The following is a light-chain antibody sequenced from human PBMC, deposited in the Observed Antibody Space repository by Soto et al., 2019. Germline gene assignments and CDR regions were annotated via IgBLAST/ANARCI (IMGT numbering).Light chain of an antibody. Sequence: QSALTQPASVSGAPGQSITISCTGTSSDVGSYNLVAWYQQHPGKAPKLMIYQGSKRPSGVSNRFSGSKSGNTASLTISGLQVEDESDYYCCSYAGSSPVVFGGGTKGTVL. CDR1: SSDVGSYNL. CDR3: CSYAGSSPVV. J-gene: IGLJ2*01. V-gene: IGLV2-23*01. CDR2: QGS.